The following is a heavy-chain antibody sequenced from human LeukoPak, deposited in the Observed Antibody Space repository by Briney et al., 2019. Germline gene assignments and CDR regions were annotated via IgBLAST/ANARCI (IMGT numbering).Heavy chain of an antibody. CDR1: GYTFTGYY. CDR3: ASIIAVAGQLTTRKYYFDY. V-gene: IGHV1-69*06. D-gene: IGHD6-19*01. CDR2: IIPIFGTA. J-gene: IGHJ4*02. Sequence: GASVKVSCKASGYTFTGYYMHWVRQAPGQGLEWMGGIIPIFGTANYAQKFQGRVTITADKSTSTAYMELSSLRSEDTAVYYCASIIAVAGQLTTRKYYFDYWGQGTLVTVSS.